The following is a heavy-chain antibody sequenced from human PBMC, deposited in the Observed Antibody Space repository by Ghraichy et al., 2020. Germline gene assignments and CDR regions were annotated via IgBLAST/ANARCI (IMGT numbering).Heavy chain of an antibody. D-gene: IGHD2-21*01. Sequence: GGSLRLSCAASGFTFSSYWMSWVRQAPGKGLEWVANIKQDGGEKYYVDSVKGRFSISRDNAKNSLYLQMNSLRADDTAVYYCARRVWPLWFDYWGRGTLVNVS. V-gene: IGHV3-7*03. CDR2: IKQDGGEK. CDR3: ARRVWPLWFDY. CDR1: GFTFSSYW. J-gene: IGHJ4*02.